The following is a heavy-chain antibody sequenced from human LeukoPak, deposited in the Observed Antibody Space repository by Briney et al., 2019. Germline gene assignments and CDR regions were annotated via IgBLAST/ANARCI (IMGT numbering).Heavy chain of an antibody. J-gene: IGHJ4*02. CDR3: ARWAHSVGAPFYFDY. V-gene: IGHV3-66*01. D-gene: IGHD1-26*01. CDR2: IYSSGSR. Sequence: GGSLRLSCAASGFTFSSYSMNWVRQAPGKGLEWVSIIYSSGSRYYGDSVKGRFIISRDNSKNTVYLQMNSLRAEDTGVYYCARWAHSVGAPFYFDYWGQGTLVTVSS. CDR1: GFTFSSYS.